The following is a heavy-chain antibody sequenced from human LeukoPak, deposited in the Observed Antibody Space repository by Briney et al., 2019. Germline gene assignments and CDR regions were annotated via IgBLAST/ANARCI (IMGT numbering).Heavy chain of an antibody. CDR3: ARTTEGGYTYDYFYYYYMDV. Sequence: SSETLSLTCTVSGGSISSYYWSWIRQPPGKGLEWIGYIYYSGSTNYNPSLKSRVTISVDTSKNQFPLKLSSVTAADTAVYFCARTTEGGYTYDYFYYYYMDVWGKGTTVTISS. J-gene: IGHJ6*03. D-gene: IGHD5-18*01. CDR2: IYYSGST. V-gene: IGHV4-59*01. CDR1: GGSISSYY.